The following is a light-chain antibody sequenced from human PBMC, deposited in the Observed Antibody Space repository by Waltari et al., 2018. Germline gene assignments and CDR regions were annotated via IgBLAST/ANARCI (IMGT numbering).Light chain of an antibody. CDR3: SSYTRRSYWV. J-gene: IGLJ3*02. CDR2: KVN. CDR1: SSDVGFYDF. Sequence: QSALTQPASVPGSPGQSLTISCTGTSSDVGFYDFVSWFHQHPGKAPQVMIYKVNNRPSGVSNRFSGSKSANTASLTISGLQAEDEADYYCSSYTRRSYWVFGGGTQLTVL. V-gene: IGLV2-14*01.